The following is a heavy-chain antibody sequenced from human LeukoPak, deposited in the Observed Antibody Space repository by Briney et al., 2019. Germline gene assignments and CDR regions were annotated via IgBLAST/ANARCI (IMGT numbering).Heavy chain of an antibody. V-gene: IGHV1-69*05. CDR1: GGTFSSYA. CDR3: ARDGDYDYVWGSYRTNWFDP. J-gene: IGHJ5*02. D-gene: IGHD3-16*02. Sequence: ASVKVSCKASGGTFSSYAISWVRQAPGQGLEWMGGIIPIFGTANYAQKFQGRVTTTTDGSTSTAYMELSSLRSEDTAVYYCARDGDYDYVWGSYRTNWFDPWGQGTLVTVSS. CDR2: IIPIFGTA.